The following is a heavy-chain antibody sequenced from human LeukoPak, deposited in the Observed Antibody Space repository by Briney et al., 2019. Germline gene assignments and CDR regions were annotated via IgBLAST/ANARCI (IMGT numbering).Heavy chain of an antibody. V-gene: IGHV1-18*01. CDR1: GYTFTSYG. Sequence: ASVKVSCKASGYTFTSYGISWVRQAPGQGLEWMGWISAYNGNTNYAQKLQGRVAMTTDTSTSTAYMELRSLRSDDTAVYYCARHSSGWTFFDYWGQGTLVTVSS. J-gene: IGHJ4*02. D-gene: IGHD6-19*01. CDR2: ISAYNGNT. CDR3: ARHSSGWTFFDY.